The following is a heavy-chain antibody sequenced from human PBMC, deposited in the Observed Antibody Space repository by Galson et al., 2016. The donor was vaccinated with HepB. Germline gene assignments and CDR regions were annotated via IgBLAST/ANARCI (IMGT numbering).Heavy chain of an antibody. D-gene: IGHD6-13*01. V-gene: IGHV4-61*09. CDR1: GGSINSGDSY. CDR2: IYTSGTT. CDR3: AKEMQLR. J-gene: IGHJ4*02. Sequence: TLSLTCTVSGGSINSGDSYWTWIRQPAGKGLEWIGHIYTSGTTKYNPSLESRVTISLDTSKNQFSLRLSSVTAADTAVYYCAKEMQLRGGQGTLVTVSS.